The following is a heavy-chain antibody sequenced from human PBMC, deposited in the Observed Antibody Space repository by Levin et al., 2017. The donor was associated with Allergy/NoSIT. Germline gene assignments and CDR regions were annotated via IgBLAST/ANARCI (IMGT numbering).Heavy chain of an antibody. D-gene: IGHD3-3*01. Sequence: GGSLRLSCAASGFAFEDFAMHWVRQAPGKGLEWVSGVSWNSGTIAYADSVKGRFTISRDNAKNSLYLQMDSLRSEDTAFYYCADGRYYDFWSGYFRYWSQGSLVTVSS. CDR1: GFAFEDFA. CDR3: ADGRYYDFWSGYFRY. J-gene: IGHJ4*02. V-gene: IGHV3-9*01. CDR2: VSWNSGTI.